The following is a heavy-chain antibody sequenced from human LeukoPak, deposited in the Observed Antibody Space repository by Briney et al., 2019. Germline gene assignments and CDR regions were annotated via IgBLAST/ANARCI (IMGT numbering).Heavy chain of an antibody. CDR2: MNPNSGNT. Sequence: ASVPVSCQASAYTFTNYDINWVRQPTGQGLEWMGLMNPNSGNTGYAQKFLGRVTMTRNTSISTAYMELSSLRSEDTAVYYCARGRWGTSYYGMDVWGQGTTVSVSS. CDR1: AYTFTNYD. CDR3: ARGRWGTSYYGMDV. J-gene: IGHJ6*02. D-gene: IGHD1-14*01. V-gene: IGHV1-8*01.